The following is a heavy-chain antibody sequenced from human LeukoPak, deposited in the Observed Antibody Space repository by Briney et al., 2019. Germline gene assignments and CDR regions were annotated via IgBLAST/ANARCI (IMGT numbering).Heavy chain of an antibody. D-gene: IGHD3-10*01. CDR3: ARGGTMVRGVIITRHFDY. J-gene: IGHJ4*02. CDR2: ISYDGSNK. Sequence: GRSLRLSCAASGFTFSSYAMHWVRQAPGKGLEWVAVISYDGSNKYYADSVKGRFTISRDNSKNTLYLQMNSLRAEDTAVYYCARGGTMVRGVIITRHFDYWGQGTLVTVSS. CDR1: GFTFSSYA. V-gene: IGHV3-30-3*01.